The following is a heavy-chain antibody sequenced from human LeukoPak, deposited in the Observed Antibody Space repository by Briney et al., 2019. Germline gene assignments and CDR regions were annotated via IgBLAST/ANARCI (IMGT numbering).Heavy chain of an antibody. V-gene: IGHV4-59*08. CDR2: IYYSGST. Sequence: SETLSLTCTVSGGSISSYYWSWIRQPPGKGLEWIGYIYYSGSTNYNPSLKSRVTISVDTSKNQFSLKLSSVTAADTAVYYCARHRYYYGSGNLNWFDPWGQGTLVTVSS. D-gene: IGHD3-10*01. J-gene: IGHJ5*02. CDR3: ARHRYYYGSGNLNWFDP. CDR1: GGSISSYY.